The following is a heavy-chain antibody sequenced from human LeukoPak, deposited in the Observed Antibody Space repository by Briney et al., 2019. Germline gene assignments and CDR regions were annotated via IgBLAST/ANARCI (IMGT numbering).Heavy chain of an antibody. J-gene: IGHJ6*04. CDR3: ARHTRWDLPHGMDV. CDR1: GYSFTSYW. V-gene: IGHV5-10-1*01. CDR2: IDPSDSYT. D-gene: IGHD1-26*01. Sequence: GESLQISCKGSGYSFTSYWISWVRQMPGKGLEWMGRIDPSDSYTNYSPSFQGHVTFSADKSISTAYLQWSSLKASDTAIYYCARHTRWDLPHGMDVWGKGTTVTVSS.